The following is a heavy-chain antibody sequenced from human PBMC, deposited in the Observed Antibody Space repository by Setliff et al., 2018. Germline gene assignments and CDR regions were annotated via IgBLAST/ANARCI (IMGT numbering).Heavy chain of an antibody. CDR1: GDSMSGAS. CDR2: VFPNGAS. CDR3: AKGGTYRYFDY. Sequence: SSETLSLTCTVSGDSMSGASIWSWIRQPPGKGLEFMGYVFPNGASKYDPSLKSRLTISVDTSKNQFSLKLTSVTAADTAVYFCAKGGTYRYFDYWGQGTLVTVSS. D-gene: IGHD2-15*01. V-gene: IGHV4-59*01. J-gene: IGHJ4*02.